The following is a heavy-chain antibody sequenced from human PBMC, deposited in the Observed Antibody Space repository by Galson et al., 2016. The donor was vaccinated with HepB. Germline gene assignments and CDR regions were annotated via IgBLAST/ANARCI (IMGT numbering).Heavy chain of an antibody. D-gene: IGHD5-18*01. Sequence: SLRLSCAASGFIFSNYRMNWVRQAPGKGLEWISFITSSGTTRFYADSVKGRFTISRDNAKNSLYLQMNSLGAEDTAVYYCAVEGTYSADYWGQGTLVTVSS. CDR2: ITSSGTTR. CDR1: GFIFSNYR. V-gene: IGHV3-48*01. CDR3: AVEGTYSADY. J-gene: IGHJ4*02.